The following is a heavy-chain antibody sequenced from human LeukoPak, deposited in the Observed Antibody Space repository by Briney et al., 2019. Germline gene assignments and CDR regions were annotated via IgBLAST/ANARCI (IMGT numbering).Heavy chain of an antibody. CDR1: GFTFNNYP. V-gene: IGHV3-23*01. J-gene: IGHJ4*02. CDR2: IGGEKSGSWT. CDR3: ARAGVISGWDY. Sequence: GGSLRLSCAASGFTFNNYPMGWVRQAPGKGLEWLSAIGGEKSGSWTKSADSVKGRFTISRDNSENTLYLQMGSLTVEDTAVYYCARAGVISGWDYWGQGVLVTVSS. D-gene: IGHD3-3*02.